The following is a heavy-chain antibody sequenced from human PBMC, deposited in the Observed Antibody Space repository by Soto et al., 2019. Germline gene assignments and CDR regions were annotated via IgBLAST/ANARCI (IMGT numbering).Heavy chain of an antibody. CDR3: ARDSEGTSSLTHY. CDR1: GNTVPNYA. CDR2: INGGNGNT. V-gene: IGHV1-3*01. D-gene: IGHD6-6*01. Sequence: ASVKVSCKASGNTVPNYAIHWVRQAPGQRLEWMGWINGGNGNTYYSEHFQGRVSMTRDTSMSTVYLELSRLRSEDTAMYYCARDSEGTSSLTHYWGQGTLVTVSS. J-gene: IGHJ4*02.